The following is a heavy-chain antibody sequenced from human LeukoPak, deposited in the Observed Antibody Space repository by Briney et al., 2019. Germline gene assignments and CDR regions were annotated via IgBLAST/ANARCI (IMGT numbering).Heavy chain of an antibody. J-gene: IGHJ4*02. V-gene: IGHV3-30*18. D-gene: IGHD1-1*01. CDR1: GFTFSSYG. Sequence: GGSLRLSCAASGFTFSSYGMHWVRQAPGKGLEWVAVISYDGSNKYYADSVKGRFTISRDNSKNTLYLQMNSLRAEDTAVYYCAKHNIDYWGQGTLVTVSS. CDR2: ISYDGSNK. CDR3: AKHNIDY.